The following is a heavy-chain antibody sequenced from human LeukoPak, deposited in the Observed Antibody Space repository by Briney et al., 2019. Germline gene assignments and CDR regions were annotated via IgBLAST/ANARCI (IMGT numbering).Heavy chain of an antibody. J-gene: IGHJ4*02. V-gene: IGHV3-21*01. D-gene: IGHD5-12*01. CDR3: ASGYSGYGVGY. Sequence: GGALRLSCAASGFTLSSYSMDWVRPAPGKGLGWVSFISSSSSYIYYADSVKGRFTISRDNAKNSLYLQMNSLRAEDTAVYYCASGYSGYGVGYWGQGTLVTVSS. CDR2: ISSSSSYI. CDR1: GFTLSSYS.